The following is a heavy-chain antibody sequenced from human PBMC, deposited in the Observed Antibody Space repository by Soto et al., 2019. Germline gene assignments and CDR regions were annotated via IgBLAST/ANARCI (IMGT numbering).Heavy chain of an antibody. CDR3: ARQGGGGDTGDLTDY. CDR2: IYYSGST. Sequence: QLQLQESGPGLVKPSETLSLSCTVSGGSISNSKYYWGWIRQAPGKGLEWIASIYYSGSTYYNPSLKSRVTISVDTSRNQSSLKLTSMTAADTAVYYCARQGGGGDTGDLTDYWGQGTLVTVSS. CDR1: GGSISNSKYY. D-gene: IGHD5-18*01. V-gene: IGHV4-39*01. J-gene: IGHJ4*02.